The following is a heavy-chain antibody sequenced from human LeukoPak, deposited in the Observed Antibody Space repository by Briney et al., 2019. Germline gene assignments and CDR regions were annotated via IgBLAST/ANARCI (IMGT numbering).Heavy chain of an antibody. CDR2: IYTSGST. CDR3: AREWHYYDSSGYPSTDFDY. CDR1: GGSISNYY. Sequence: SETLSLTCTVSGGSISNYYWSWIRQPAGKGLEWIGRIYTSGSTNYNPSLKSRVTMSVDTSKNQFSLKLSSVTAADTAVYYCAREWHYYDSSGYPSTDFDYWGQGTLVTVSS. D-gene: IGHD3-22*01. J-gene: IGHJ4*02. V-gene: IGHV4-4*07.